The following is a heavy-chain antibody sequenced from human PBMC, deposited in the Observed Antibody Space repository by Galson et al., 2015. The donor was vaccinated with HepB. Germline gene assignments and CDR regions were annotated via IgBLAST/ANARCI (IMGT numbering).Heavy chain of an antibody. D-gene: IGHD6-19*01. CDR2: IYSGGST. CDR3: ARAILSLRIAVAGPVYGMDV. V-gene: IGHV3-66*01. Sequence: SLRLSCAASGFTVSSNYMRWVRQAPGKGLEWVSVIYSGGSTYYADSVQGRFTIYRDKSKNTLYLQMNSLRAEDTAVYYCARAILSLRIAVAGPVYGMDVWGQGTTVTVSS. J-gene: IGHJ6*02. CDR1: GFTVSSNY.